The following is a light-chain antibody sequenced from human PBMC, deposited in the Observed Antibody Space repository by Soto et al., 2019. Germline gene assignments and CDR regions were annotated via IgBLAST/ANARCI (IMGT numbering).Light chain of an antibody. CDR2: DVT. Sequence: QSVLTQPRSVSGSPGQSVTISCTGTSSDVGDYNYVSWYQQHPGKATKLMIYDVTERPSGVPDRFSGSKSDNTASLTISGLQAEDEADYYCCSYTGNHVFGTGTKVTVL. V-gene: IGLV2-11*01. J-gene: IGLJ1*01. CDR1: SSDVGDYNY. CDR3: CSYTGNHV.